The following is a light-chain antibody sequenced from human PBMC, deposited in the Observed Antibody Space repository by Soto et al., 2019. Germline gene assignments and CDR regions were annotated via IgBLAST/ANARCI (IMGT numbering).Light chain of an antibody. V-gene: IGKV1-39*01. CDR2: AAS. J-gene: IGKJ4*01. CDR1: RSIDTY. Sequence: DIQMTQSPSSLSASVGDRVTITCRASRSIDTYLIWYQQKPGEPPKFLIYAASNLQSGVPSRFSGSGSGTDFTLTISSLQPEDFAVYYCQQYGSSPLTFGGGTKVDI. CDR3: QQYGSSPLT.